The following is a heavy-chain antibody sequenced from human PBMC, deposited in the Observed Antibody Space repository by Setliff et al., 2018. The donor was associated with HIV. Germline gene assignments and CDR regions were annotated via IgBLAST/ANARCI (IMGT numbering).Heavy chain of an antibody. D-gene: IGHD5-18*01. V-gene: IGHV4-39*01. CDR1: GGSIRSGSYY. CDR2: INHGGSA. Sequence: SETLSLTCTVSGGSIRSGSYYWSWIRQHPEKGLEWIGYINHGGSAHFNPSLKSRVTISLDKSENQFSLKLTSVTAADTAVYYCASQWIQIWQLYWGQGTLVTVSS. CDR3: ASQWIQIWQLY. J-gene: IGHJ4*02.